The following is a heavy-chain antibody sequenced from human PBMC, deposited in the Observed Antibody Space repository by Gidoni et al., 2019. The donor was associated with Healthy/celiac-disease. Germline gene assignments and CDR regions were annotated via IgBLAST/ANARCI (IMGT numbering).Heavy chain of an antibody. CDR3: ARQGVIAFFGY. CDR1: GGSISSSSYY. J-gene: IGHJ4*02. D-gene: IGHD2-21*01. CDR2: IYYSGST. V-gene: IGHV4-39*01. Sequence: QLQLQESGPGLVKPSETLSLTCTVSGGSISSSSYYWGWIRQPPGKGLEWIGSIYYSGSTYYNPSLKSRVTISVDTSKNQFSLKLSSVTAADTAVYYCARQGVIAFFGYWGQGTLVTVSS.